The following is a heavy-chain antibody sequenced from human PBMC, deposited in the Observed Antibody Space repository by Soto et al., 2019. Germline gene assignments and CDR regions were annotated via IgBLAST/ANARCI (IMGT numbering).Heavy chain of an antibody. CDR2: IIPLFGTP. J-gene: IGHJ5*01. CDR3: ARASPVICGGDPCYRLDSSFDS. V-gene: IGHV1-69*01. D-gene: IGHD2-21*02. Sequence: QVQLVQSGAEVRKPGSSLRVSCKSSGATFSTTGISWVRQAPGQGLEWMGGIIPLFGTPKYARKFKGRVSITADESKNPVYMELKSLRPDDAAVYYCARASPVICGGDPCYRLDSSFDSWGQGSLVIVSS. CDR1: GATFSTTG.